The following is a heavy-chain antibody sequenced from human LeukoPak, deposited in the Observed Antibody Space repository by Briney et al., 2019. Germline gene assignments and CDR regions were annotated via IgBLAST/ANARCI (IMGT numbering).Heavy chain of an antibody. CDR2: IIPIFGTA. CDR1: GGTFSSYA. D-gene: IGHD2-21*02. Sequence: SSEKVSCKASGGTFSSYAISWVRQAPGQGLEWMGGIIPIFGTANYAQKFQGRVTITADESTSTAYMELSSLRSEDTAVYYCAREYCGGDCYDYYFDYWGQGTLVTVSS. CDR3: AREYCGGDCYDYYFDY. J-gene: IGHJ4*02. V-gene: IGHV1-69*13.